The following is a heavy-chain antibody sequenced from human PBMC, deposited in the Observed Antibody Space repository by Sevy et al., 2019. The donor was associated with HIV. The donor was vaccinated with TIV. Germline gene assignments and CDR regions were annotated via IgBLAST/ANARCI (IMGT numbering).Heavy chain of an antibody. D-gene: IGHD2-2*01. CDR1: GFTFSDYA. CDR2: ISWNSHAI. J-gene: IGHJ3*01. V-gene: IGHV3-9*01. CDR3: VRAHGYCVVNSCFGGSINAFDE. Sequence: GGSLRLSCVASGFTFSDYAMHWVRQVPGKGLEWLAGISWNSHAIGYANSVKGRFTISRDNVKNFLHVQMNSLRVEDTALYYCVRAHGYCVVNSCFGGSINAFDEWGQGTMVTVSS.